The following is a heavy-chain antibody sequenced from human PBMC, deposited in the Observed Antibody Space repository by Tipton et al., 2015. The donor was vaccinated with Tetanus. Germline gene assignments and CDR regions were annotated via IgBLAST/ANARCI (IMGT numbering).Heavy chain of an antibody. J-gene: IGHJ4*02. V-gene: IGHV5-51*01. CDR1: GYDFANYW. CDR3: ARLNWNYSDWHYYFDH. Sequence: VQLVQSGAEVRKSGESLKISCKASGYDFANYWIGWVRQMPGEGPEWVGIIYPGDSDTVYSPSFQGHVTVSADMSTNTAYLQWSSLGASDSAMYYCARLNWNYSDWHYYFDHWGRGTLVTVSS. D-gene: IGHD1-7*01. CDR2: IYPGDSDT.